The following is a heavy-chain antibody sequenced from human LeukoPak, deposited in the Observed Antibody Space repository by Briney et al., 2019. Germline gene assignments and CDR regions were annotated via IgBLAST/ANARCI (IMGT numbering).Heavy chain of an antibody. V-gene: IGHV3-7*01. CDR3: ARWANSIDY. D-gene: IGHD5-18*01. J-gene: IGHJ4*02. CDR2: IKQNGSET. Sequence: GGSLRLSCAASGFTFGGYWMSWARQAPGKGLEWVANIKQNGSETFYADSVRGRFTISRDNAKNSQYLQMNSLRVEDTAVYYCARWANSIDYWGQGALVTVSS. CDR1: GFTFGGYW.